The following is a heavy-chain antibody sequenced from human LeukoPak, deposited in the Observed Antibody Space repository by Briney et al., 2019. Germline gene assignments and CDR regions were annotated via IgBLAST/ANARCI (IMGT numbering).Heavy chain of an antibody. Sequence: GGSLRLSCAASGFTFSDYYMSWIRQAPGKGLEWVSYISSSGSTIYYADSVKGRFTISRDNAKNSLYLQMNSLRAEDTAVYYCARQKVYGITEAGPAISYYYYYMDVWGKGTTVTISS. J-gene: IGHJ6*03. CDR2: ISSSGSTI. D-gene: IGHD6-13*01. CDR1: GFTFSDYY. CDR3: ARQKVYGITEAGPAISYYYYYMDV. V-gene: IGHV3-11*04.